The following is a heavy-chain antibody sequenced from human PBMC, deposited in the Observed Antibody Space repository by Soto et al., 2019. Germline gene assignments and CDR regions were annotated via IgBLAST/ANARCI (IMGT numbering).Heavy chain of an antibody. CDR2: IYYSGST. CDR1: GGSISSYY. D-gene: IGHD3-22*01. J-gene: IGHJ5*02. V-gene: IGHV4-59*01. CDR3: ARDTSGYSNNWFDP. Sequence: SETLSLTCTVSGGSISSYYWSWIRQPPGKGLEWIGYIYYSGSTNYNPSLKSRVTISVDTSKNQFSLKLSSVTAADTAVYYCARDTSGYSNNWFDPWGQGTLVTVSS.